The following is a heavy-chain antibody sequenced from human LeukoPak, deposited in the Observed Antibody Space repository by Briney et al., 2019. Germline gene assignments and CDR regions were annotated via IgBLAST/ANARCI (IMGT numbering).Heavy chain of an antibody. CDR1: GDSISSYY. CDR3: ARTTSYDKAWFDP. Sequence: KPSETLSLTCTVSGDSISSYYRSWIRQPPGKGLEWIGYIYYRTTNYNPSLKSRVTISVDTSKNQFSLKLTSVTAADTAVYYCARTTSYDKAWFDPWGQGTLVTVSS. V-gene: IGHV4-59*01. D-gene: IGHD3-22*01. J-gene: IGHJ5*02. CDR2: IYYRTT.